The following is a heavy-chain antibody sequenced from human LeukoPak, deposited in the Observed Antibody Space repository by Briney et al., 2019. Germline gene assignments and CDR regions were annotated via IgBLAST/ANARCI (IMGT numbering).Heavy chain of an antibody. CDR2: INHSGST. D-gene: IGHD3-22*01. J-gene: IGHJ4*02. Sequence: SETLSLTCAVYGGSFSGYYWSWIRQPPGKGLEWIGEINHSGSTNYNPSLKSRVTISVDTSKNQFSLKLSSVTAADTAVYYCARARSYYDSSGYYYPFDYWAREPWSPSPQ. CDR1: GGSFSGYY. CDR3: ARARSYYDSSGYYYPFDY. V-gene: IGHV4-34*01.